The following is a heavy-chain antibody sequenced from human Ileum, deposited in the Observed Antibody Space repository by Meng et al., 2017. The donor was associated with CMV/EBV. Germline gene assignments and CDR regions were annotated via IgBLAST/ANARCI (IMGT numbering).Heavy chain of an antibody. CDR1: GFNFSGYL. CDR2: INSDGCST. J-gene: IGHJ4*02. D-gene: IGHD1-26*01. CDR3: ARDSRSSGSALDY. V-gene: IGHV3-74*01. Sequence: GGSLRLSCAGSGFNFSGYLMHWVRQAPGKGLVWVSRINSDGCSTNYAGSVKGRFTISRDNAKNTLYLQMDSLRAEHTAVYYCARDSRSSGSALDYWGQGTLVTVSS.